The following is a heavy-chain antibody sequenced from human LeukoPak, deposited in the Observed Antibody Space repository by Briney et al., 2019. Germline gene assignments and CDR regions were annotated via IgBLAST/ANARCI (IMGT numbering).Heavy chain of an antibody. V-gene: IGHV6-1*01. Sequence: SQTLSLTFAISGDSVSSNSAAWNWIRQSPSRGLEWLARTYYRSKWYNDYAVSVKSRLTINPDTPKNQFSLQLNSVTPEDTAVYYCAKQVGATPYFDYWGQGTLVTVSS. CDR2: TYYRSKWYN. CDR3: AKQVGATPYFDY. CDR1: GDSVSSNSAA. J-gene: IGHJ4*02. D-gene: IGHD1-26*01.